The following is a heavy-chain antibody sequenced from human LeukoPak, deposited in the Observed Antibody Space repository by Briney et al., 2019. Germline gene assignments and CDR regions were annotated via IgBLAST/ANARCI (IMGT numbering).Heavy chain of an antibody. CDR2: IIPIFGTA. CDR3: ARDPSSGWPYFDY. J-gene: IGHJ4*02. V-gene: IGHV1-69*13. CDR1: GGTFSSYA. D-gene: IGHD6-19*01. Sequence: SVKVPCKASGGTFSSYAISWVRQAPGQGLEWMGGIIPIFGTANYAQKFQGRVTITADESTSTAYMELSSLRSEDTAVYYCARDPSSGWPYFDYWGQGTLVTVSS.